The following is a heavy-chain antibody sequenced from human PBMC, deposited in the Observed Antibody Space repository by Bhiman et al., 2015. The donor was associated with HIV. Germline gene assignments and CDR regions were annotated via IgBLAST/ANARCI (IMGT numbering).Heavy chain of an antibody. Sequence: EVQLVESGGGLVQPGGSLRLSCAVSGFIFSAYEMNWVRQAPGKGLEWVSYISVDGGSKYYADSVKGRFTVSKDNAKNSLYLQMNSLRAEDTAVYYCARDWISSGWTLDVDLWGQGTMVIVSS. CDR1: GFIFSAYE. D-gene: IGHD6-19*01. J-gene: IGHJ3*01. V-gene: IGHV3-48*03. CDR2: ISVDGGSK. CDR3: ARDWISSGWTLDVDL.